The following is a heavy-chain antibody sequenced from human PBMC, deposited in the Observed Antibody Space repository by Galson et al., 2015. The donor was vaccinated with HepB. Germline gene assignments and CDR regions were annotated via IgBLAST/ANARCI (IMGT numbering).Heavy chain of an antibody. CDR3: ARELRRHISSGWFYGMDV. CDR2: ISSSSSYI. J-gene: IGHJ6*02. Sequence: SLRLSCAASGFTFSSYSMNWVRQAPGKGLEWVSSISSSSSYIYYADSVKGRFTISRDNAKNSLYLQMNSLRAEDTAVYYCARELRRHISSGWFYGMDVWGQGTLVTVSS. CDR1: GFTFSSYS. V-gene: IGHV3-21*01. D-gene: IGHD6-19*01.